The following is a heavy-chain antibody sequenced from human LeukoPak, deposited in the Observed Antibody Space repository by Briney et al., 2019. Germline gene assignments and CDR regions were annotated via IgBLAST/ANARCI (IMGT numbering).Heavy chain of an antibody. D-gene: IGHD3-16*01. CDR3: ARFSAPLRFRIDY. Sequence: SETLSLTCTVSGGSISSSSYYWGWIRQPPGKGLEWIGSIYYSGSTYYNPSLKSRVTISVDTSKNQFSLKLTSVTAADTAVYYCARFSAPLRFRIDYWGQGTLVTVSS. J-gene: IGHJ4*02. CDR2: IYYSGST. V-gene: IGHV4-39*07. CDR1: GGSISSSSYY.